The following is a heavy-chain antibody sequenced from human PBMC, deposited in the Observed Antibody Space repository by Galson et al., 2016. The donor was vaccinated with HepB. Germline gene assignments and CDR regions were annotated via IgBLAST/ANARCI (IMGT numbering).Heavy chain of an antibody. Sequence: SLRLSCAASGFTFTSYSLNWVRHAPGKGLEWIAYMDRSPKNIFYAGSVKGRFTSSSDNALNSLYLQMNGLRDDDTAVYYWVRVVSCYTTTCYSLFDSWGQGTLVSVSS. CDR3: VRVVSCYTTTCYSLFDS. CDR2: MDRSPKNI. V-gene: IGHV3-48*02. J-gene: IGHJ4*02. CDR1: GFTFTSYS. D-gene: IGHD2/OR15-2a*01.